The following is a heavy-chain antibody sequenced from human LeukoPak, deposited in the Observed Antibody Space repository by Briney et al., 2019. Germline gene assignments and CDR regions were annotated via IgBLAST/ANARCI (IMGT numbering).Heavy chain of an antibody. D-gene: IGHD3-10*01. J-gene: IGHJ4*02. V-gene: IGHV3-30*18. Sequence: PGGSLRLSCAASGFTFSKYGMHWVRQAPGKGLEWVAIISNDGSNKYYANSVKGRFTISRDNSKNTLYLQMNSLRAEDTAVYYCAKATMYYYGSGSYYNTALGDYWGQGTLVTVSS. CDR3: AKATMYYYGSGSYYNTALGDY. CDR2: ISNDGSNK. CDR1: GFTFSKYG.